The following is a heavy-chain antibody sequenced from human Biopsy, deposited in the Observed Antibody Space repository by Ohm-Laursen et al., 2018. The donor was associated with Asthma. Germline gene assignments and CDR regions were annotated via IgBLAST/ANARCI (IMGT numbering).Heavy chain of an antibody. J-gene: IGHJ3*02. D-gene: IGHD3-22*01. CDR3: ARQSGQDNGDSSAFDT. Sequence: SLRLSCTASGYVFSQCGMHWVRQGPGKGLEWVALVSSDGHNKYYEQSVKGRFTISRDNSRNRLDLQINRLTVEDSAVYFCARQSGQDNGDSSAFDTWGQGTKVAVSS. CDR1: GYVFSQCG. CDR2: VSSDGHNK. V-gene: IGHV3-30*03.